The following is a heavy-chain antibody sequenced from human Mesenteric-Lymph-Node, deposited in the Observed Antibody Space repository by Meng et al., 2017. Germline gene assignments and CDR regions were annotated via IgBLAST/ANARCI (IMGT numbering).Heavy chain of an antibody. CDR2: IYYNGST. Sequence: SETLSLTCTVSGDSINSYYWSWIRQPPGKGLEWIGYIYYNGSTNYNPSLKSRVTITVDTSKNQFSLKLSSVTAADTAVYHCARQYTYYYGSGSVYYFDYWGQGTLVTVSS. V-gene: IGHV4-59*01. J-gene: IGHJ4*02. D-gene: IGHD3-10*01. CDR1: GDSINSYY. CDR3: ARQYTYYYGSGSVYYFDY.